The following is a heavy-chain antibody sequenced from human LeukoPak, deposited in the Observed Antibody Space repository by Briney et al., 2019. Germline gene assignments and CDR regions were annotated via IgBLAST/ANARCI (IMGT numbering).Heavy chain of an antibody. V-gene: IGHV1-2*02. D-gene: IGHD1/OR15-1a*01. CDR3: ARDRSITGTTVPFDY. J-gene: IGHJ4*02. Sequence: ASVKVSCTASGYTFTGYYMHWVRQAPGQGLEWMGWINPNSGGTNYAQKFQGRVTMTRDTSISTAYIELSRLRSDDTAVYYCARDRSITGTTVPFDYWGQGTLVTVSS. CDR2: INPNSGGT. CDR1: GYTFTGYY.